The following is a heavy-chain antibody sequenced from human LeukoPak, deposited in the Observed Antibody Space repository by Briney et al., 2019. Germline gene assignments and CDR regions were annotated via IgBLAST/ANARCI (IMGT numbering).Heavy chain of an antibody. D-gene: IGHD1-26*01. CDR2: IYTSGST. V-gene: IGHV4-61*02. Sequence: PSQTLSLTCTVSGGSISSGSYYWSWIRQPAGKGLEWIGRIYTSGSTNYNPSLKSRVTISVDTSKNQFSLKLSSVTAADTAVYYCARERGSYPWYFDYWGQGTLVTVPS. J-gene: IGHJ4*02. CDR3: ARERGSYPWYFDY. CDR1: GGSISSGSYY.